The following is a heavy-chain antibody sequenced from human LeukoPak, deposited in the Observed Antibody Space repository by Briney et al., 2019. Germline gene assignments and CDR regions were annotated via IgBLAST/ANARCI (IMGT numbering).Heavy chain of an antibody. J-gene: IGHJ4*02. Sequence: PGGSLRLSCVVSGFTFSSYWMHRVRQAPGKGLVWVSRLSPDGGTIDYSDSVRGRFTISRDNAKDTLYLQMNSLRVDDTAVYYCATAGQWRFDSWGLGTLVTVSS. V-gene: IGHV3-74*01. D-gene: IGHD6-19*01. CDR3: ATAGQWRFDS. CDR1: GFTFSSYW. CDR2: LSPDGGTI.